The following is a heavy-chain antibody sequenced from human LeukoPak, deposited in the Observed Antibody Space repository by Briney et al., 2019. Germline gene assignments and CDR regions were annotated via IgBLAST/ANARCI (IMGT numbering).Heavy chain of an antibody. Sequence: GRSLRLSCAASGFTFSSYGMHWVRQAPGKGLEWVAVIWYDGSNKYYADSVKGRFTISRDNSKNTLYLQMNSLRAEDTAVYYCARGPTIFPPDYCSGGSCGGYYFDYWGQGTLVTVSS. V-gene: IGHV3-33*01. CDR3: ARGPTIFPPDYCSGGSCGGYYFDY. J-gene: IGHJ4*02. CDR2: IWYDGSNK. D-gene: IGHD2-15*01. CDR1: GFTFSSYG.